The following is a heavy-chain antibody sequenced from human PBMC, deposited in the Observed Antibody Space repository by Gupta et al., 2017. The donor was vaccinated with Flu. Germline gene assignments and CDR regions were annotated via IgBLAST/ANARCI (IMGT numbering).Heavy chain of an antibody. J-gene: IGHJ4*02. CDR1: GGSISSSSYY. Sequence: QLQLQESGPGLVKPSEILSLTCPVSGGSISSSSYYWGWIRQPPGKGLEWIGSIYYSGSTYYNPSLKSRVTISADTSKNQFSLKLSSVTAADTAVYYCARNYLVSGSYYYFDYWGQGTLVTVSS. CDR2: IYYSGST. V-gene: IGHV4-39*01. CDR3: ARNYLVSGSYYYFDY. D-gene: IGHD1-26*01.